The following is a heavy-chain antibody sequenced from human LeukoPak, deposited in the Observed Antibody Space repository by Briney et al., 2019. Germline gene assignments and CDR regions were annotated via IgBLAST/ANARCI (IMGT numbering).Heavy chain of an antibody. V-gene: IGHV4-59*08. J-gene: IGHJ4*02. D-gene: IGHD2-21*01. CDR1: GGSISSYY. Sequence: PSETLSLTCTVSGGSISSYYWSWIRQPPGKGLEWIGYIYYSGSTNYNPSLKSRVTISVDTSKNQFSLKLSSVTAADTAVYYCARLPAPLPRWGQGTLVTVSS. CDR2: IYYSGST. CDR3: ARLPAPLPR.